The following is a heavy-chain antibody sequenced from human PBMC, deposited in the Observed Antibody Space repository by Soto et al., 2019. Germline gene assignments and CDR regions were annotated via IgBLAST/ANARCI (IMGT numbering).Heavy chain of an antibody. CDR3: ARVRSYYGSGSRQSYYYYYGMDV. J-gene: IGHJ6*02. D-gene: IGHD3-10*01. Sequence: ASVKVSCNASGYTFTGYYMHWVRQAPVQGLEWMGWINPSNGYTNYSQKFQGCVTITRHTSMSTAYMELSSLRSEDTAVYYCARVRSYYGSGSRQSYYYYYGMDVWGQGTTVTVSS. CDR1: GYTFTGYY. CDR2: INPSNGYT. V-gene: IGHV1-2*04.